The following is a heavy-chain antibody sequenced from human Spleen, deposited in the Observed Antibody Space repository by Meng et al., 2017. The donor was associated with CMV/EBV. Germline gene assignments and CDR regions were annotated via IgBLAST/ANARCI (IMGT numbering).Heavy chain of an antibody. CDR1: SDSMTTSTYY. J-gene: IGHJ6*02. Sequence: GSLRLSCTVSSDSMTTSTYYWGWIRQTPGRGLEWIGTIYYGGSTYYNPSLRSRVTISLDTSKNQFSLKLSSVTAADTAVYYCARSSNPYYYYGMDVWGQGTTVTVSS. CDR3: ARSSNPYYYYGMDV. D-gene: IGHD4-11*01. V-gene: IGHV4-39*07. CDR2: IYYGGST.